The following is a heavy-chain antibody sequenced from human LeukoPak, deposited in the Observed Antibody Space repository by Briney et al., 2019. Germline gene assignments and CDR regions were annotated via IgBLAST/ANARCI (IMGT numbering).Heavy chain of an antibody. D-gene: IGHD2-2*01. J-gene: IGHJ5*02. V-gene: IGHV3-23*01. CDR3: AKERSGVVPAASNS. CDR1: GFTFSSYA. Sequence: GGSLRLSCAASGFTFSSYAMSWVRQAPGKGLEWVSSISGSGGGTGGSTYYADSVEGRFTISRDDSKNTLYLQMNSLRAEDTAVYYCAKERSGVVPAASNSWGQGTLVTVSS. CDR2: ISGSGGGTGGST.